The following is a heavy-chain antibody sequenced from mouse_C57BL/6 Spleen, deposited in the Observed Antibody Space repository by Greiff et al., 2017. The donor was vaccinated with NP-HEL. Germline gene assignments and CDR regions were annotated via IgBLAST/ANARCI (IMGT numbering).Heavy chain of an antibody. CDR1: GYTFTSYW. D-gene: IGHD2-2*01. Sequence: QVQLQQPGAELVKPGASVKLSCKASGYTFTSYWMHWVKQRPGQGLEWIGMIHPNSGSTNYNEKFKSKATLTVDKSSSTAYMQLSSLTSEDSAVYYCARSGLLRYYGYDVGAMDYWGQGTSVTVSS. CDR2: IHPNSGST. V-gene: IGHV1-64*01. CDR3: ARSGLLRYYGYDVGAMDY. J-gene: IGHJ4*01.